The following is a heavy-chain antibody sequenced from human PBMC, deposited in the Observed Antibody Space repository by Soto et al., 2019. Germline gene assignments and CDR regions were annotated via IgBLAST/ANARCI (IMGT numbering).Heavy chain of an antibody. D-gene: IGHD3-22*01. Sequence: AGGSLRLSCAASGFTFSSYEMNWVRQAPGKGLEWVSYISSSGSTIYYADSVKGRFTISRDNAKNSLYLQMNSLRAEDTAVYYCAANHYDSSGYYYNDYWGQGTLVTVSS. V-gene: IGHV3-48*03. J-gene: IGHJ4*02. CDR3: AANHYDSSGYYYNDY. CDR2: ISSSGSTI. CDR1: GFTFSSYE.